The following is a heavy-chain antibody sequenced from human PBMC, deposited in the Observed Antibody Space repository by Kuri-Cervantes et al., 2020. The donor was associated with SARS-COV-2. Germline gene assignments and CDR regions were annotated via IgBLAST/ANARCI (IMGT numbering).Heavy chain of an antibody. CDR1: GFTVSSNY. CDR2: IYSGGST. V-gene: IGHV3-66*02. CDR3: ARGWSGRNPVFDY. J-gene: IGHJ4*02. Sequence: GGSLRLSCAASGFTVSSNYMSWVRQAPGKGLEWVSVIYSGGSTYYADSVKGRFTISRDNSKNTLYLQMNSLRAEDTAVYYCARGWSGRNPVFDYWGQGTLVTVSS. D-gene: IGHD3-3*01.